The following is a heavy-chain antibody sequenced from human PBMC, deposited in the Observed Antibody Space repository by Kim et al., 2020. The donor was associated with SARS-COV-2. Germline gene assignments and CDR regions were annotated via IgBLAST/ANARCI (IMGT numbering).Heavy chain of an antibody. V-gene: IGHV4-4*02. D-gene: IGHD3-16*01. Sequence: SETLSLTCAVSGGSISSYTWWSWVRQTPGKGLEWIGEIFPDGNTNYNSSLKSRVTISMDKPKNHFSLKLTSVTAADTAVYFCARWGLPSSWGQGTLFTVS. CDR2: IFPDGNT. J-gene: IGHJ5*02. CDR1: GGSISSYTW. CDR3: ARWGLPSS.